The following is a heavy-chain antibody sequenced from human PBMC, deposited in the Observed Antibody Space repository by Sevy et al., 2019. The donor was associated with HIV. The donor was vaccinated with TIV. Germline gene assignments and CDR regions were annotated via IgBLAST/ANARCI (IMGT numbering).Heavy chain of an antibody. D-gene: IGHD5-12*01. CDR1: SDSISSYY. V-gene: IGHV4-59*01. CDR3: TRAPPVRSGDDSLNWFDP. CDR2: IHSSGTT. J-gene: IGHJ5*02. Sequence: SETLSLTCTVSSDSISSYYWSWIRQPPVKGLEYIGYIHSSGTTNYNPSLKSRVTISVDTSKNQFSLNLSSVTAADTAVYYCTRAPPVRSGDDSLNWFDPWGQGTLVTVSS.